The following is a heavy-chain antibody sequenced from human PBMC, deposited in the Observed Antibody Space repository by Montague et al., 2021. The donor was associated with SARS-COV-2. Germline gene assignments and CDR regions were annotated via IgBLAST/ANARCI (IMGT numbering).Heavy chain of an antibody. CDR3: ARILVAAAGSPFDP. CDR2: IDWDDDK. CDR1: GFSLSTSGMC. J-gene: IGHJ5*02. V-gene: IGHV2-70*11. D-gene: IGHD6-13*01. Sequence: PALVKPTQTLTLTCTFSGFSLSTSGMCVSWIRQPPGKALERLARIDWDDDKYYSTSLKTRPTISKDTSKNQVVLTMTNMDPVDTATYFCARILVAAAGSPFDPWGQGTLVTVSS.